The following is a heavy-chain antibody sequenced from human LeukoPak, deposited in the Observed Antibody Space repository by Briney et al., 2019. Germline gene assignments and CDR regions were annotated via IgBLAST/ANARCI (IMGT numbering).Heavy chain of an antibody. CDR2: IRYDGSNK. D-gene: IGHD4-17*01. Sequence: GGSLRLSCAASGFTFSSYGMHWVRQAPGKGLEWVAFIRYDGSNKYYADSVKGRFTISRDNSKNTLYLQMNSLRAEDAAVYYCAKDTDGDGGIFQHWGQGTLVTVSS. CDR3: AKDTDGDGGIFQH. CDR1: GFTFSSYG. V-gene: IGHV3-30*02. J-gene: IGHJ1*01.